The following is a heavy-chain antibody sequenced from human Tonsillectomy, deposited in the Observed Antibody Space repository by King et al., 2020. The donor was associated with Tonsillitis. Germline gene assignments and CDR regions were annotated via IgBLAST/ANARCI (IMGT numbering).Heavy chain of an antibody. V-gene: IGHV3-21*01. D-gene: IGHD4-17*01. Sequence: VQLVESGGGLVKPGGSLRLSCAASGFTFSPYSMNWVRQAPGKGLEWVSSISSDSNYIYYADSVKGRFTISRDNAGDSLYLQMNSLRAEDTAVYYCARGGDTATTYYDNWGQGTLVTASS. CDR2: ISSDSNYI. J-gene: IGHJ4*02. CDR3: ARGGDTATTYYDN. CDR1: GFTFSPYS.